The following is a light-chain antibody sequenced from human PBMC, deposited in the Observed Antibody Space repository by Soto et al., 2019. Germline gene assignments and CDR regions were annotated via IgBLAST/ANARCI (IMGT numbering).Light chain of an antibody. CDR2: AAS. CDR3: QQLNSLWYT. V-gene: IGKV1-9*01. Sequence: DIQLTQSPSFLSASVGDRVTITCRASQGISSYLAWYQQKPGKAPKLLLYAASTVQSGVPSRFSGSGSGTEFTLTISSLQPEDFATYYCQQLNSLWYTFGQGTKLEIK. J-gene: IGKJ2*01. CDR1: QGISSY.